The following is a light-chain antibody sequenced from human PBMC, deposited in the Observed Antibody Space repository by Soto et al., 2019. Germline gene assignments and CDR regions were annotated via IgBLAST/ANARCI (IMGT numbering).Light chain of an antibody. CDR3: QQYYSTPLT. V-gene: IGKV4-1*01. CDR2: WAS. J-gene: IGKJ1*01. Sequence: IVMIQSPDSLSAALGARATINCKISQSVLYSSHNKHYLAWYQQTAGQPPKLLSYWASTRESGVADLFSCSWSRTDFTITISSLQAEDVAVYYCQQYYSTPLTFGQGTKVDIK. CDR1: QSVLYSSHNKHY.